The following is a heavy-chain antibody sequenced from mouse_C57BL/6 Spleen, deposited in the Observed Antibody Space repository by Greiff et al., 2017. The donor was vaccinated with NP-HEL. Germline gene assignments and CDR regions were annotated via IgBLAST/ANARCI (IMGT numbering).Heavy chain of an antibody. CDR1: GYTFTSYW. Sequence: QVQLQQPGAELVKPGASVKMSCKASGYTFTSYWITWVKQRPGQGLEWIGDIYPGSGSTNYNEKFKSKATLTVDTSSSTAYMQRSSLTSEDSAVYYCAREGNGHFDVWGTGTTVTVSS. J-gene: IGHJ1*03. V-gene: IGHV1-55*01. CDR3: AREGNGHFDV. CDR2: IYPGSGST.